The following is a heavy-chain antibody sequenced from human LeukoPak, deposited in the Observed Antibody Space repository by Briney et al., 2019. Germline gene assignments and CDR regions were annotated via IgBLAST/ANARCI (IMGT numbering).Heavy chain of an antibody. CDR3: AIMHGYYDGSGYWVQ. CDR1: GFTFSSYA. V-gene: IGHV3-23*01. D-gene: IGHD3-22*01. J-gene: IGHJ4*02. Sequence: GGSLRLSCAASGFTFSSYAMCWVRQAPGEGLEWVSFITTSGGSTSYADSVKGRFTISRDNPRNTLYMQMNSLRDEDTAVYYCAIMHGYYDGSGYWVQWGQGTLVTVSS. CDR2: ITTSGGST.